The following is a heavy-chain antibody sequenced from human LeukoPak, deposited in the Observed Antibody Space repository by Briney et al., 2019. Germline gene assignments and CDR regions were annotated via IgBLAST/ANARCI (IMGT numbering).Heavy chain of an antibody. D-gene: IGHD2-2*02. J-gene: IGHJ6*02. CDR3: ARHRYCSSTSCYRHYYGMDV. Sequence: PGESLKISCKGSGYSFTSYWIGWVRQMPGKGLEWMGIIYPGDSDTRYSPSFQGQVTISADKSISTAHLQRSTLKDQHTAMYYCARHRYCSSTSCYRHYYGMDVWGQGTTVTVSS. CDR1: GYSFTSYW. V-gene: IGHV5-51*01. CDR2: IYPGDSDT.